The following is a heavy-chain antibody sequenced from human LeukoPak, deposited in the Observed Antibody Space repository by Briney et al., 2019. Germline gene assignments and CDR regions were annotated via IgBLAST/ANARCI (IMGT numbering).Heavy chain of an antibody. Sequence: GGSLRLSCAASGFTFSSYSMNWVRQAPGKGLEWVSSISGSGGRTHYTDSVKGRFTISRDNSKNTLYLQMNSLRAEDTAVYYCATPPTVTRNYWGQGTLVTVSS. D-gene: IGHD4-17*01. V-gene: IGHV3-23*01. J-gene: IGHJ4*02. CDR3: ATPPTVTRNY. CDR2: ISGSGGRT. CDR1: GFTFSSYS.